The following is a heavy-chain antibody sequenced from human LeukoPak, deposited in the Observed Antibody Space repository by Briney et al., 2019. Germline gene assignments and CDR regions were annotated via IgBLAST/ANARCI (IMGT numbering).Heavy chain of an antibody. CDR2: IYYSGST. J-gene: IGHJ6*03. D-gene: IGHD1-26*01. V-gene: IGHV4-39*01. CDR1: GGSISSSSYY. Sequence: MPSETLSLTCTVSGGSISSSSYYWGWIRQPRGKGLEWIVSIYYSGSTYYNPSLKSRVTISVDTSKNQFSLKLSSVTAADTAVYYCASPAVGATRGYYMDVWGKGTTVTISS. CDR3: ASPAVGATRGYYMDV.